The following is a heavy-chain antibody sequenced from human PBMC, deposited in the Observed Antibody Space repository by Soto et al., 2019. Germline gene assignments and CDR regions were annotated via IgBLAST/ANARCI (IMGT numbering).Heavy chain of an antibody. V-gene: IGHV3-23*01. Sequence: WWSLRLSCAASVFTFSSYAMSWFRQAPGKGLEWVSAISGSGGSTYYADSVKGRFTISRDNSKNTLYLQMNSLRAEDTAVYYCAKDFPSPGYWGQGTLVTVSS. CDR1: VFTFSSYA. J-gene: IGHJ4*02. CDR3: AKDFPSPGY. CDR2: ISGSGGST.